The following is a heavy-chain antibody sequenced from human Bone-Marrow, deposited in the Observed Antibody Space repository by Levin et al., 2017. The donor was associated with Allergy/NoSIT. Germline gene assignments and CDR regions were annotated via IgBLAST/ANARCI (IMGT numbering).Heavy chain of an antibody. CDR3: AREAWGSPLDY. CDR2: ISYDGRNK. Sequence: GESLKISCKVSGFTFSSHGMNWVRQDPGKGLECVAVISYDGRNKFYGDSVKGRFTISRDNSKNTVYLQMIGVRVEDTAVYYCAREAWGSPLDYWGQGTLVTVSS. J-gene: IGHJ4*02. V-gene: IGHV3-30*03. CDR1: GFTFSSHG. D-gene: IGHD3-16*01.